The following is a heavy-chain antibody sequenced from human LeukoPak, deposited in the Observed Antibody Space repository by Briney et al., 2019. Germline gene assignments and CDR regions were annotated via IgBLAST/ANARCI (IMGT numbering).Heavy chain of an antibody. CDR3: ARDVDRRDDP. CDR1: GFIFSDYY. CDR2: IIDSGTKI. Sequence: PGGPLRLSCAASGFIFSDYYMGWIRQAPGRGLEWVSYIIDSGTKIYYTDSVKGRFTISRDNAKNLLFLQMNNLRVEDTAVYYCARDVDRRDDPWGQGILVTVSS. V-gene: IGHV3-11*04. J-gene: IGHJ5*02.